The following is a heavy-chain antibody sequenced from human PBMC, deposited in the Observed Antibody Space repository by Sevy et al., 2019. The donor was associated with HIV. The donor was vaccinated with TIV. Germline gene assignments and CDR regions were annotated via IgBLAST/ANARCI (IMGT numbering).Heavy chain of an antibody. CDR1: GFTFSNYL. J-gene: IGHJ6*02. D-gene: IGHD2-2*01. CDR3: ARDCSSTTCLWGLDV. Sequence: GGSLRLSCAASGFTFSNYLMTWVRQAPGKGLEWVANIKRDGSERYYVASVKGRFTISRDNAKNSLYLQMNSLRADDTAVYYCARDCSSTTCLWGLDVWGQGTTVTVSS. CDR2: IKRDGSER. V-gene: IGHV3-7*03.